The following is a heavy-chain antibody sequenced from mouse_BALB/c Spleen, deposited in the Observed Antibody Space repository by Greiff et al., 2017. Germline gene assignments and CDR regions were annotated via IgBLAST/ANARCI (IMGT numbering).Heavy chain of an antibody. V-gene: IGHV1-14*01. CDR1: GNIFTSYV. CDR3: ARSDRATAMDY. Sequence: QLQESGPELVKPGASVKKSCKASGNIFTSYVMHWVKQKPGQGLEWIGYINPYNDGTKYNEKFKGKATLTSVKSSSTAYMELSSLTSEDSAVYYCARSDRATAMDYWGQGTSVTVSS. CDR2: INPYNDGT. J-gene: IGHJ4*01. D-gene: IGHD3-1*01.